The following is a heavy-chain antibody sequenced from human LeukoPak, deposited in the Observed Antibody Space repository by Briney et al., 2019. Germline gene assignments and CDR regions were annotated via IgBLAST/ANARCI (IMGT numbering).Heavy chain of an antibody. D-gene: IGHD6-19*01. CDR2: INHSGST. Sequence: SETLSLTCAVYGVSFSGYYWSWIRQPPGKGLEWIGEINHSGSTNYNPSLKSRVTISVDTSKNQFSPKLSSVTAADTAVYYCARGQVGRAGTFRIWAYFDHWGQGTLVIVSS. CDR1: GVSFSGYY. V-gene: IGHV4-34*01. J-gene: IGHJ4*02. CDR3: ARGQVGRAGTFRIWAYFDH.